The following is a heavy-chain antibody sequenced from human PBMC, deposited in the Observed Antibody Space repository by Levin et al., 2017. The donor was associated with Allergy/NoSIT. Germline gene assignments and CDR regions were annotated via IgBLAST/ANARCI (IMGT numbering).Heavy chain of an antibody. CDR2: IYHSGST. D-gene: IGHD4-17*01. J-gene: IGHJ6*02. Sequence: SETLSLTCAVSGGSISSGGYSWSWIRQPPGKGLEWIGYIYHSGSTYYNPSLKSRVTISVDRSKNQFSLKLSSVTAADTAVYYCARDYGGMDVWGQGTTVTVSS. CDR3: ARDYGGMDV. V-gene: IGHV4-30-2*01. CDR1: GGSISSGGYS.